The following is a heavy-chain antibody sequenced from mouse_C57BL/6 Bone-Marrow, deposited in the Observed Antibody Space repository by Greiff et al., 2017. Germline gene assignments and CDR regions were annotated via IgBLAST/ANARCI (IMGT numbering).Heavy chain of an antibody. D-gene: IGHD2-12*01. CDR1: GFTFSSYA. Sequence: EVKLVESGGGLVKPGGSLKLSCAASGFTFSSYAMSWVRQTPEKRLEWVATISDGGSYTYYPDNVKGRFTISRDNAKNNLYLQMSHLKSEDTAMYYCARERQGFAYWGQGTLVTVSA. V-gene: IGHV5-4*01. CDR2: ISDGGSYT. J-gene: IGHJ3*01. CDR3: ARERQGFAY.